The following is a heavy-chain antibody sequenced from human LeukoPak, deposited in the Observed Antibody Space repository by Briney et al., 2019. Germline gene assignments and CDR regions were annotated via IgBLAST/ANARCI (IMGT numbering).Heavy chain of an antibody. D-gene: IGHD3-22*01. CDR3: ARDFHDSSGYPNYYYYGMDV. CDR1: GFTFSSYW. J-gene: IGHJ6*02. Sequence: GGSLRLSCAASGFTFSSYWMHWVRQAPGKGLVWVSRINSDGSSTSYADSVKGRFTISRDNAKNTLYLQMNSLRAEDTAVYYCARDFHDSSGYPNYYYYGMDVWGQGTTVTVSS. CDR2: INSDGSST. V-gene: IGHV3-74*01.